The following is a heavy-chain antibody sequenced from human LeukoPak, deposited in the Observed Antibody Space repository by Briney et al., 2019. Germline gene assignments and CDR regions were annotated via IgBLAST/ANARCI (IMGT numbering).Heavy chain of an antibody. D-gene: IGHD6-19*01. CDR1: GFTFDDYA. CDR3: AKAAVAGLDY. J-gene: IGHJ4*02. Sequence: GGSLRLSCAASGFTFDDYAMHWVRQAPGKGPEWVSGISWNSGSIGYADSVKGRFTISRDNAKNSLYLQMNSLRAEDTALYYCAKAAVAGLDYWGQGTLVTVSS. CDR2: ISWNSGSI. V-gene: IGHV3-9*01.